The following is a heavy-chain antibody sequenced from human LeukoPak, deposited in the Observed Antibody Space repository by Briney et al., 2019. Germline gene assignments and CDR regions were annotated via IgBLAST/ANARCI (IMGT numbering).Heavy chain of an antibody. CDR2: IKQDGSEK. J-gene: IGHJ3*02. V-gene: IGHV3-7*01. CDR3: AREYCGGDCYASGPVKDAFDI. D-gene: IGHD2-21*02. Sequence: PGGSLRLSCAASGFTFSSYWMSWVRQAPGKGLEWVANIKQDGSEKYYVDSVKGRFTISRDNAKNSLYLQMNSLRAEETAVYYCAREYCGGDCYASGPVKDAFDIWGQGTMVTVSS. CDR1: GFTFSSYW.